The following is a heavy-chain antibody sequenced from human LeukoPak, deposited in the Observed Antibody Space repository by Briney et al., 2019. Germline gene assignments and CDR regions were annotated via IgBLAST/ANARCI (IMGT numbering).Heavy chain of an antibody. CDR3: AKARDSSITGTSEMARLYFDY. J-gene: IGHJ4*02. D-gene: IGHD1-20*01. V-gene: IGHV3-23*01. Sequence: PGGSLRLSCAASGFTFSSYAMSWVRQAPGKGLEWVSAISGSGGSTYYADSVKGRFTISRDNSKNTLYLQMNSLRAEDTAVYYCAKARDSSITGTSEMARLYFDYWGQGTLVTVSS. CDR1: GFTFSSYA. CDR2: ISGSGGST.